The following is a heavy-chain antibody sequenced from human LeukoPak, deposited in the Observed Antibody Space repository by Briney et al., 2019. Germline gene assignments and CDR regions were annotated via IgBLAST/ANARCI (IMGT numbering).Heavy chain of an antibody. CDR3: AKDHRWLVDY. D-gene: IGHD6-19*01. CDR1: GFTFGTYS. V-gene: IGHV3-30-3*01. Sequence: GGSLRLSCAASGFTFGTYSMHWVRQAPGKGLEWVAIISSAGTIINYADPVKGRFSISRDNSKNTLYLQMDSLRVEDTAVYYCAKDHRWLVDYWGQGSLVTVSS. J-gene: IGHJ4*02. CDR2: ISSAGTII.